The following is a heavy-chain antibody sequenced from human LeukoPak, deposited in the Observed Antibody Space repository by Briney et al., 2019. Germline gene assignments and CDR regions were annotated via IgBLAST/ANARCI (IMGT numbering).Heavy chain of an antibody. Sequence: SETLSLTCAVYGGSFSGYYWSWIRQPPGKGLEWIGEINHSGSTNYNPSLKSRVTISVDTSKNQFSLKLSSVTAADTAVYYCARQGFGSSYFDYWGQGTLVTVSS. CDR1: GGSFSGYY. D-gene: IGHD3-16*01. V-gene: IGHV4-34*01. CDR2: INHSGST. CDR3: ARQGFGSSYFDY. J-gene: IGHJ4*02.